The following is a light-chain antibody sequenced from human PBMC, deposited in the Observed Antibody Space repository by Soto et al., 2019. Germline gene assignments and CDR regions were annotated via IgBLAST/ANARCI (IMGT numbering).Light chain of an antibody. J-gene: IGKJ1*01. CDR1: QSISSW. CDR3: QQYNNNLP. V-gene: IGKV1-5*03. Sequence: DIQMTQSPSTLSASVGDRVTITCRASQSISSWLAWYQQKPGKAPKLLIYKASNLESGVPSRFSGSGSGTVFTVTMSGLLLDDFAIYYGQQYNNNLPFGLGTKVEFK. CDR2: KAS.